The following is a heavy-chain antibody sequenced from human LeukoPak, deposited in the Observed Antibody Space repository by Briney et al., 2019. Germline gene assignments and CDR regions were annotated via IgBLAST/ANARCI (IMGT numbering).Heavy chain of an antibody. V-gene: IGHV5-10-1*01. D-gene: IGHD2-2*03. CDR2: IDPSDSYT. J-gene: IGHJ4*02. CDR1: GYSFTSYW. CDR3: ASQPGYCSSTSCYEYY. Sequence: GESLRISCKGSGYSFTSYWISWVRQMPGKDLEWMGRIDPSDSYTNYSPSFQGHVTISADKSISTAYLQWSSLKASDTAMYYCASQPGYCSSTSCYEYYWGQGTLVTVSS.